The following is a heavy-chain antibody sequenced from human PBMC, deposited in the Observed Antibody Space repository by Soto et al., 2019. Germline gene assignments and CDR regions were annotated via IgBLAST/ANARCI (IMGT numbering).Heavy chain of an antibody. Sequence: QVQLVQSGAEVKETGSSVKVSCKASGGTFSSYTFSWVRQAPGQGLEWMGTIIPIIGIANYAQKFQGRVTRTADKSTSTAYMELSSLRSEDTAVYYCARQEGGTEGSDWFDPWGQGPLVTVSS. CDR2: IIPIIGIA. CDR1: GGTFSSYT. V-gene: IGHV1-69*02. CDR3: ARQEGGTEGSDWFDP. J-gene: IGHJ5*02. D-gene: IGHD2-15*01.